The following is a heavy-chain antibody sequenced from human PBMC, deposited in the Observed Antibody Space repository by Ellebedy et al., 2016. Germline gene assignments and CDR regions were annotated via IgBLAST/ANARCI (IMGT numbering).Heavy chain of an antibody. Sequence: GESLKISXAASGFSVTSNDMSWVRQAPGKGLELVSLIYGGGDSYYADSVKGRFTISRDTSKKTLYLQMSGLGAEDTAVYYCVTRHNGAFDVWGQGTRVTVSS. CDR2: IYGGGDS. V-gene: IGHV3-53*01. CDR1: GFSVTSND. CDR3: VTRHNGAFDV. J-gene: IGHJ3*01. D-gene: IGHD2-8*01.